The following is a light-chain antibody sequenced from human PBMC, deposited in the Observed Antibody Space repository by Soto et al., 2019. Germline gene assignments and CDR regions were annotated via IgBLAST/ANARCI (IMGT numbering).Light chain of an antibody. V-gene: IGKV1-5*01. CDR3: QQYNDYWT. CDR1: QIITTW. CDR2: DAS. J-gene: IGKJ1*01. Sequence: DIQMTQSPSTLSACVGDRVVITCRASQIITTWLAWYQQKPGKAPKLLIYDASSLESGVPSRFSGSGSGTEFTLTISRLQPDDFATYYCQQYNDYWTFGQGTNVDIK.